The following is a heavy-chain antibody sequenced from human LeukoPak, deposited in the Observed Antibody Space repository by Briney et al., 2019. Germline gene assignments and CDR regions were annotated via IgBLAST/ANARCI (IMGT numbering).Heavy chain of an antibody. CDR1: GGSFSGYY. V-gene: IGHV4-34*01. CDR3: ARLPGFRNAFDI. J-gene: IGHJ3*02. CDR2: INHSGNT. Sequence: PSETLSLTCAVYGGSFSGYYWSWIRQSPGKGLEWIGEINHSGNTNYNPSLKSRVTISGDTSKKQFSLKLNSVTAADTAVYYCARLPGFRNAFDIWGQGTMVTVSS.